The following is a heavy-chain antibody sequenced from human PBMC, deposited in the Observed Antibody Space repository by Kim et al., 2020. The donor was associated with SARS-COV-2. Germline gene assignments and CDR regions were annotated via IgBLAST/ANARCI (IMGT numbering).Heavy chain of an antibody. Sequence: ETLSLTCTVSGGSISSSSYYWGWIRQPPGKGLEWIGSIYYSGSTYYNPSLKSRVTISVDTSKNQFSLKLSSVTAADTAVYYCARDRRIAVAGYYYYGMDVWGQGTTVTVSS. D-gene: IGHD6-19*01. CDR3: ARDRRIAVAGYYYYGMDV. V-gene: IGHV4-39*07. J-gene: IGHJ6*02. CDR2: IYYSGST. CDR1: GGSISSSSYY.